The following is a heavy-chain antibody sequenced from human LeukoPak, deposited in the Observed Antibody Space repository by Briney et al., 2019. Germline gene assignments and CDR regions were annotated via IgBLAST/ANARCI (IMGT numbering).Heavy chain of an antibody. V-gene: IGHV4-4*07. D-gene: IGHD6-13*01. CDR2: IYTSGST. CDR3: ASGRAATGVDY. J-gene: IGHJ4*02. Sequence: SEILSLTCTVSGDSISSYYWSWIRQPAGKGLEWIGRIYTSGSTNYNPSLKTRVTLSVDKSKNQFSLKLSSVTAADTAVYYCASGRAATGVDYWGQGTLVTVSS. CDR1: GDSISSYY.